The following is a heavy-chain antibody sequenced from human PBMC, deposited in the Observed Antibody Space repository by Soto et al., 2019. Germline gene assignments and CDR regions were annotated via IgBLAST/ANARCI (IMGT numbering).Heavy chain of an antibody. CDR1: GGSFSGYY. D-gene: IGHD3-3*01. V-gene: IGHV4-34*01. J-gene: IGHJ6*03. Sequence: SETLSLTCAVYGGSFSGYYWSWIRQPPGKGLEWIGEINHSGSTNYNPSLKSRVTISVDTSKNQFSLKLSSVTAADTALYYCARARHYDFWSGYNVPHYYYYYMDVWGKGTTVTVSS. CDR2: INHSGST. CDR3: ARARHYDFWSGYNVPHYYYYYMDV.